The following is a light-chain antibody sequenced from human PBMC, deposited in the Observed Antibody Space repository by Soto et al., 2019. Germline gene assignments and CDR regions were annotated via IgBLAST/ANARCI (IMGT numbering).Light chain of an antibody. CDR1: QGIRSD. J-gene: IGKJ1*01. CDR2: GAS. CDR3: LQDYGYPRT. V-gene: IGKV1-6*02. Sequence: AIQMTQSPPSLSGFVGGRVTITSRASQGIRSDLGWYQQKPGKAPKLLIYGASRLQNGVPSRFSGSGSGTDFTLVISRLQPEDSATYYCLQDYGYPRTFGQGTKVDIK.